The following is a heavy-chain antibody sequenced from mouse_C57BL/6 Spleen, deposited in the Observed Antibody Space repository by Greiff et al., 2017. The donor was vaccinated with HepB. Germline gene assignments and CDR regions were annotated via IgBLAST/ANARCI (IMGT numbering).Heavy chain of an antibody. Sequence: VQLQQPGAELVKPGASVKLSCKASGYTFTSYWMHWVKQRPGQGLEWIGMIHPNSGSTNYNEKFKSKATLTVDKSSSTAYMQLSSLTSEDSAVYYWARWDGYDGTWFAYWGQGTLVTVSA. CDR3: ARWDGYDGTWFAY. CDR1: GYTFTSYW. V-gene: IGHV1-64*01. CDR2: IHPNSGST. D-gene: IGHD2-2*01. J-gene: IGHJ3*01.